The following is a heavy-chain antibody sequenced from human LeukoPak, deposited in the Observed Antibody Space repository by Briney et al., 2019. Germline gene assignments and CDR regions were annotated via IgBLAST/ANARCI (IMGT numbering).Heavy chain of an antibody. CDR1: GGSISSSNW. V-gene: IGHV4-4*02. D-gene: IGHD3-16*01. CDR2: IYHSGST. Sequence: SETLSLTCAVSGGSISSSNWWSWVRQPPGKGLEWIGEIYHSGSTYYNPSLKSRVTISVDTSKNQFSLKLSSVTAADTAVYYCARLTRGRSDYLDVFDIWGQGTMVTVSS. CDR3: ARLTRGRSDYLDVFDI. J-gene: IGHJ3*02.